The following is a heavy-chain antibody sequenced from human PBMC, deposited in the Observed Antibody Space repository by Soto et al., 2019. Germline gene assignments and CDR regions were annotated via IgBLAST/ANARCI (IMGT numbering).Heavy chain of an antibody. CDR2: IKQDGSEK. J-gene: IGHJ3*02. V-gene: IGHV3-7*01. D-gene: IGHD6-19*01. Sequence: GGSLRLSCAASGFTFSSYWMSWVRQAPGKGLEWVANIKQDGSEKYYVDSVKGRFTISRDNAKNSLYLQMNSLRAEDTAVYYCAISLGLVQNAFDIWGQGTMVTVSS. CDR3: AISLGLVQNAFDI. CDR1: GFTFSSYW.